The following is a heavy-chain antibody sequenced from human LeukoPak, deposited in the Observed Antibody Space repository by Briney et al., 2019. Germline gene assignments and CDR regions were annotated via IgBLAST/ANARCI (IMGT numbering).Heavy chain of an antibody. CDR2: ISGSGGST. D-gene: IGHD2-2*01. CDR1: GFTFSSYA. CDR3: AKANGYCSSTSCYYFWYFQH. V-gene: IGHV3-23*01. J-gene: IGHJ1*01. Sequence: GASLRLSCAASGFTFSSYAMIWVRQAPGKGLEWVSGISGSGGSTYYADSAKGRFTISRDNSKNTLYLQMNSLRAEDTAVYYCAKANGYCSSTSCYYFWYFQHWGQGTLVTVSS.